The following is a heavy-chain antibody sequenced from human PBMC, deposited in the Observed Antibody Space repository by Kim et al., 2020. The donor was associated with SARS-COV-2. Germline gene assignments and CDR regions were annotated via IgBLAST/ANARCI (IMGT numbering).Heavy chain of an antibody. CDR2: TRNKANCYTT. CDR3: ASVHFESTG. J-gene: IGHJ4*02. D-gene: IGHD3-9*01. V-gene: IGHV3-72*01. CDR1: GFTLSDHY. Sequence: GGSLRLSCAASGFTLSDHYVDWVRQAPGKGLEWVGRTRNKANCYTTEYAASVKGRFTISRDDSKNSLYLQMSSLKTEDTAVYYCASVHFESTGWGQGTLVTVSS.